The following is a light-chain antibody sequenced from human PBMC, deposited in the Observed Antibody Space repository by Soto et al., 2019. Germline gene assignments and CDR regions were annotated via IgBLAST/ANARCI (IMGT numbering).Light chain of an antibody. J-gene: IGKJ1*01. CDR1: QPITTY. CDR3: QQSPSPSWT. CDR2: GPC. Sequence: DIQMTQSPSSLSASVGDRVTSTCRASQPITTYLTWYQQKPGKAPKLQIYGPCSLRSGVPPRCSSSRSGTDSTLTISRLPPKDFATYNCQQSPSPSWTFGQGTKVSI. V-gene: IGKV1-39*01.